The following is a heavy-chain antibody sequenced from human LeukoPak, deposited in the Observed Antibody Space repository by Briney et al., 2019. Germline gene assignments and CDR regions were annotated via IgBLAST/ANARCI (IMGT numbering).Heavy chain of an antibody. V-gene: IGHV3-66*02. Sequence: QSGGSLRLSCAASGFTVSSNYMSWVRQAPGKGLEWVSVIYSGGSTYYADSVKGRFTISRDNSKNTLYLQMNSLRAEDTAVYYCARGHPDGDYGGGCLDYWGQGTLVTVSS. D-gene: IGHD4-17*01. CDR3: ARGHPDGDYGGGCLDY. CDR2: IYSGGST. CDR1: GFTVSSNY. J-gene: IGHJ4*02.